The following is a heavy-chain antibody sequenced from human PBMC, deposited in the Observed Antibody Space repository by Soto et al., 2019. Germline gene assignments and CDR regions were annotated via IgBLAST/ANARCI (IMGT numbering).Heavy chain of an antibody. CDR1: GDSITNDRW. CDR2: IYHSGRT. J-gene: IGHJ4*02. D-gene: IGHD5-12*01. Sequence: QVQLQESGPGLVKPSGTLSLTCSVSGDSITNDRWWSWVRQSPGKGLEWIGEIYHSGRTNYNPSLXXRVLISVDKSKNNFSLTLSSVTAADTAVYYCTANGYYSLDYWGQGSLVTVSS. V-gene: IGHV4-4*02. CDR3: TANGYYSLDY.